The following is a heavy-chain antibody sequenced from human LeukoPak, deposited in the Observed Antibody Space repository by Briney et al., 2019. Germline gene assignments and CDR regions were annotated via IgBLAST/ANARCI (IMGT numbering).Heavy chain of an antibody. CDR3: ATRRYSSGWYSRTFDY. J-gene: IGHJ4*02. CDR1: GYTLTELS. Sequence: ASVKVSCKVSGYTLTELSMHWVRQAPGKGLEWMGGFDPEDGETIYAQKFQGRVTMTEDTSTDTAYMELSSLRSEDTAVYYCATRRYSSGWYSRTFDYWGQGTLVTVSS. V-gene: IGHV1-24*01. CDR2: FDPEDGET. D-gene: IGHD6-19*01.